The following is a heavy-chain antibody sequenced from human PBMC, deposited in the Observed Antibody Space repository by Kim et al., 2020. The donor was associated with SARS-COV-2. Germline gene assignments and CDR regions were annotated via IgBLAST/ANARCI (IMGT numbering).Heavy chain of an antibody. CDR2: INTNTGNP. D-gene: IGHD3-22*01. CDR1: GYTFTTYA. CDR3: VRESFGGFPPDSRLFL. V-gene: IGHV7-4-1*02. Sequence: ASVKVSCKASGYTFTTYAMNWVRQAPGQGLEWMGWINTNTGNPTYAQGFTGRFVFSLDTSVSTAYLQISSLKAEDTAVYYCVRESFGGFPPDSRLFLWGQGTLVTVSS. J-gene: IGHJ4*02.